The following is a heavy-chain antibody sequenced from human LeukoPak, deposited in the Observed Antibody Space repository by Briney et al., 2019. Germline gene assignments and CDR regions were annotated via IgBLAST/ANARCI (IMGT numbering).Heavy chain of an antibody. CDR1: GGSISSEY. CDR2: IYYSGST. J-gene: IGHJ3*02. D-gene: IGHD2-15*01. V-gene: IGHV4-59*08. CDR3: ARLEVAATGDAFDI. Sequence: PSETLSLTCPSAGGSISSEYWSWIRQPPGKELEWIGYIYYSGSTNYNPSLKSRVTISVDTSKNQFSLKLSSVTAADTAVYYCARLEVAATGDAFDIWGQGTMVTVSS.